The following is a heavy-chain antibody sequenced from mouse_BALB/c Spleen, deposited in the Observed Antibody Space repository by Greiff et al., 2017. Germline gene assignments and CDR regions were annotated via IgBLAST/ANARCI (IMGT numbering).Heavy chain of an antibody. J-gene: IGHJ1*01. CDR2: IRLKSNNYAT. V-gene: IGHV6-6*02. CDR3: TRVDVWYFDV. CDR1: GFTFSNYW. Sequence: DVMLVESGGGLVQPGGSMKLSCVASGFTFSNYWMNWVRQSPEKGLEWVAEIRLKSNNYATHYAESVKGRFTISRDDSKSSVYLQMNNLRAEDTGIYYCTRVDVWYFDVWGAGTTVTVSS.